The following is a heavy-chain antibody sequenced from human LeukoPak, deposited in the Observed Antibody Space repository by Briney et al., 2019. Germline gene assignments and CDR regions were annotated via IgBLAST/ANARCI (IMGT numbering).Heavy chain of an antibody. D-gene: IGHD5-12*01. V-gene: IGHV3-30*02. J-gene: IGHJ6*03. Sequence: PGGSLRLSCAASGFTFSSYGMHWVRQAPGKGLEWVAFIRYDGSNKYYADSVQGRFTISRDNSKNTLYLQMNSLRAEDTALYYCAKDTVKVTTIRRVPHYMDVWGKGTTVTLSS. CDR3: AKDTVKVTTIRRVPHYMDV. CDR2: IRYDGSNK. CDR1: GFTFSSYG.